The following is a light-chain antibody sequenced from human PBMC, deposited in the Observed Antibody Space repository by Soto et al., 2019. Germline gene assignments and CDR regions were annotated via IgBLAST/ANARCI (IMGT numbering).Light chain of an antibody. V-gene: IGKV4-1*01. J-gene: IGKJ1*01. CDR1: RSISYNSRTY. CDR3: QQYYTSFPT. Sequence: DVEMIQSPDSLPLSLGERATINCKSDRSISYNSRTYLAWYQQKPGQPPRLLIGWASTRESGVPDRFIGGGSGTEFSLTIASLQAEDVAVYYCQQYYTSFPTFGQGTKVEIK. CDR2: WAS.